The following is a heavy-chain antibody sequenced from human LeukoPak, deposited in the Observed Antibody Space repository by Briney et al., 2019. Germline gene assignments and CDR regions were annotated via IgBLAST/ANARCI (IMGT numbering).Heavy chain of an antibody. D-gene: IGHD5-24*01. CDR3: ARGDGYNPLDY. V-gene: IGHV4-38-2*02. CDR1: GYSISSGYY. J-gene: IGHJ4*02. CDR2: IYHSGST. Sequence: SETLSLTCTVSGYSISSGYYWGWIRQPPGKGLEWIGSIYHSGSTYYSPSLKSRVTISVDTSKNQFSLKLSSVTAADTAVYYCARGDGYNPLDYWGQGTLVTVSS.